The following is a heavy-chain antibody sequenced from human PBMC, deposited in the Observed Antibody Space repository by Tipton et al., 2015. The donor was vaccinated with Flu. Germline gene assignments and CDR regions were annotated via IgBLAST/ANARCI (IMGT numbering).Heavy chain of an antibody. D-gene: IGHD3-22*01. V-gene: IGHV3-21*01. Sequence: SLRLSCAASDFIFSDYSMNWVRQAPGKGLEWVSTISTYSDYIHYAASVRGRFTISRDNARNLLYLQLNSLRVDDTGVYYCARMGDDSNFLYAIYYWGQGTLVTVSS. J-gene: IGHJ4*02. CDR1: DFIFSDYS. CDR2: ISTYSDYI. CDR3: ARMGDDSNFLYAIYY.